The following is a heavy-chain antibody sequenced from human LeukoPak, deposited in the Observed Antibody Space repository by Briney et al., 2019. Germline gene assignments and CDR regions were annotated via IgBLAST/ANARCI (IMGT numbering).Heavy chain of an antibody. CDR3: AKDPQVYCSAGSCYPGY. J-gene: IGHJ4*02. V-gene: IGHV3-30*04. CDR2: ISYGGTNK. CDR1: GFTFSSYA. Sequence: GGSLRLSCAASGFTFSSYAMHWVRQAPGKGLEWVALISYGGTNKYYADSVKGRFTISRDNSKDTLHLQMNSLRAEDTAVYYCAKDPQVYCSAGSCYPGYWGQGTLVTVSS. D-gene: IGHD2-15*01.